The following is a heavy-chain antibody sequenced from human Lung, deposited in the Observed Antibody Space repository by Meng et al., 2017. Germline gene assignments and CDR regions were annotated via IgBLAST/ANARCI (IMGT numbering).Heavy chain of an antibody. D-gene: IGHD6-19*01. CDR2: IYSGGTI. Sequence: VGCGGGVVPSGGALMPSCAVSGFSCSSNYMTWVRQAPGKGLEWISIIYSGGTIYYADTVRGRFTISRHTSKNTLYLQMNNLGEEDTAMYYCARDRVAEADGRYFDLWGRGTLVTVSS. J-gene: IGHJ2*01. CDR1: GFSCSSNY. V-gene: IGHV3-53*04. CDR3: ARDRVAEADGRYFDL.